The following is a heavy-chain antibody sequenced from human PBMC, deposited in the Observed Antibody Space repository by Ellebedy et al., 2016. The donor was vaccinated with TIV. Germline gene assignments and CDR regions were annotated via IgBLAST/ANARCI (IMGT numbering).Heavy chain of an antibody. CDR3: ARRREVVPGIPVAGTLAY. Sequence: PGGSLRLSCAASGFTFSSYAMHRVRQTPGKGLEWVAVISHNGNNKYYPDSVKGRFTISRDNSKNTLYLQMDSLRAEDTAVYYCARRREVVPGIPVAGTLAYWGQGTLVTVSS. V-gene: IGHV3-30-3*01. D-gene: IGHD6-19*01. CDR2: ISHNGNNK. CDR1: GFTFSSYA. J-gene: IGHJ4*02.